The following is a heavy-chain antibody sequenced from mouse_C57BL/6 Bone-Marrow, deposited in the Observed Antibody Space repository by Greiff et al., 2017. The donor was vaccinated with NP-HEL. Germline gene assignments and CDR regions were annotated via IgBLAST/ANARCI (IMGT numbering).Heavy chain of an antibody. CDR1: GYTFTSYG. Sequence: QVQLKQSGAELARPGASVKLSCKASGYTFTSYGISWVKQRTGQGLEWIGEIYPRSGNTYYNEKFKGKATLTADKSSSTAYMELRSLTSEDSAVYFCARWEAAYWGQGTLVTVSA. CDR2: IYPRSGNT. CDR3: ARWEAAY. J-gene: IGHJ3*01. V-gene: IGHV1-81*01. D-gene: IGHD4-1*01.